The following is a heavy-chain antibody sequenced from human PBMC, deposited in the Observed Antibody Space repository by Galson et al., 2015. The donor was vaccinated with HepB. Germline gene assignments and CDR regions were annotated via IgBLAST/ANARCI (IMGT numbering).Heavy chain of an antibody. J-gene: IGHJ4*02. CDR3: TPTGGYDFWSGYYDY. CDR2: IKSKTDGGTT. Sequence: SLRLSCAASGFTFSNAWMNWVRQAPGKGLEWVGRIKSKTDGGTTDYAAPVKGRFTISRDDSKNTLYLQMNSLKTEDTAVYYCTPTGGYDFWSGYYDYWGQGTLVTVSS. CDR1: GFTFSNAW. V-gene: IGHV3-15*07. D-gene: IGHD3-3*01.